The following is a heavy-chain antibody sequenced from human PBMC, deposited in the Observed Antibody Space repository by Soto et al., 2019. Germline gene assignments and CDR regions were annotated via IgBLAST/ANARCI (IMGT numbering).Heavy chain of an antibody. CDR1: GFTFSDYS. V-gene: IGHV3-48*01. D-gene: IGHD2-2*01. J-gene: IGHJ4*02. CDR2: ISDISSNI. Sequence: GGSLRLSCAASGFTFSDYSMNWVRQAPGKGLEWVSYISDISSNIHYADSVQGRFTISRDNDKNSLYLHMNSLRAEDTAVYYCARDKGSSNWHSFDYWGQGILVTVSS. CDR3: ARDKGSSNWHSFDY.